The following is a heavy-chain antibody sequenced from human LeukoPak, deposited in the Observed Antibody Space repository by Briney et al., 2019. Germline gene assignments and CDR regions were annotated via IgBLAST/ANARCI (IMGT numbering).Heavy chain of an antibody. D-gene: IGHD3-9*01. CDR1: GFTFSSYA. CDR3: AREGYDILTGYYYFDY. CDR2: ISYDGSNK. V-gene: IGHV3-30*04. Sequence: GGSLRLSCAASGFTFSSYAMHWVRQAPGKGLEWVAVISYDGSNKYYADSVKGRFTISRDNAKNSLYLQMNSLRAEDTAVYYCAREGYDILTGYYYFDYWGQGTLVTVSS. J-gene: IGHJ4*02.